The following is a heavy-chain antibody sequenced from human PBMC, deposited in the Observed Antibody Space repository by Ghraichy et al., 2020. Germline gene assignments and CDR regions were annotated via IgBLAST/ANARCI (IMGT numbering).Heavy chain of an antibody. Sequence: GESLNISCAASGFTFSSYAMSWVRQAPGKGLEWVSAISGSGGTTYYADAVKGRFTISRDNSKNTLYLQMNSLRAEDTAVYYCAKDRGSGSIGPLRYYYYGMDVWGQGTTVTVSS. CDR2: ISGSGGTT. D-gene: IGHD3-10*01. CDR1: GFTFSSYA. CDR3: AKDRGSGSIGPLRYYYYGMDV. J-gene: IGHJ6*02. V-gene: IGHV3-23*01.